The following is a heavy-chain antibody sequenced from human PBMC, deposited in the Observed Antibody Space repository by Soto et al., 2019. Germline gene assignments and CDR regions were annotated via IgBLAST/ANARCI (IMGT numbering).Heavy chain of an antibody. J-gene: IGHJ6*02. CDR2: IYWDDDE. CDR1: GFSLSTSGVG. CDR3: VHRNQLYSYGSAGEDHMDV. Sequence: QITLKESGATLVKPTQTLTLTCTFSGFSLSTSGVGVGWIRQPPGKALEWLALIYWDDDERYSPSLRSRVTITKDTSRNHVVITMNNMDPVDTATYYCVHRNQLYSYGSAGEDHMDVWGQGTTVTVSS. D-gene: IGHD3-10*01. V-gene: IGHV2-5*02.